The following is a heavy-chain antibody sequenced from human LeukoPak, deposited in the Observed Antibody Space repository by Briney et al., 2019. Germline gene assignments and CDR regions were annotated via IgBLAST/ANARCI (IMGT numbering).Heavy chain of an antibody. D-gene: IGHD3-22*01. CDR1: GYTFTSYG. CDR2: ISAYNGNT. CDR3: ARDRITMIVGGNWFDP. V-gene: IGHV1-18*01. J-gene: IGHJ5*02. Sequence: ASVKVSCKASGYTFTSYGISWMRQAPGQGLEWMGWISAYNGNTNYAQKLQGRVTMTTDTSTSTAYMELRSLRSDDTAVCYCARDRITMIVGGNWFDPWGQGTLVTVSS.